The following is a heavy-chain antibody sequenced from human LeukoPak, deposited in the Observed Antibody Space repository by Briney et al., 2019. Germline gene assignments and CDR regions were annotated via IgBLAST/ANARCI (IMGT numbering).Heavy chain of an antibody. CDR1: GYTFTSYG. D-gene: IGHD2-2*02. J-gene: IGHJ6*02. V-gene: IGHV1-18*01. CDR2: ISAYNGNT. CDR3: ARDIVVVPAAIRYYYGMDV. Sequence: ASVKVSCKASGYTFTSYGISWVRQAPGHRLEWMGWISAYNGNTNYAQKLQCRVTMTTDTSTSTAYMELRSLRSDDRAVYYCARDIVVVPAAIRYYYGMDVWGQGTTVTVSS.